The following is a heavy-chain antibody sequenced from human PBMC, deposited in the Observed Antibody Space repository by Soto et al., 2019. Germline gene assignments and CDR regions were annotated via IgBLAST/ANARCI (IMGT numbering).Heavy chain of an antibody. Sequence: SETLSLTCTVSVGSIYRSCYYLGWILQPPGRGLEWIGNIDYNWFTYSNPSLKSRVTISRDTSKNQFSMKLTSVTSADTALYYCGEVLVGATGRTDSEAWGLGTMVTLSS. CDR3: GEVLVGATGRTDSEA. V-gene: IGHV4-39*01. D-gene: IGHD2-15*01. CDR1: VGSIYRSCYY. J-gene: IGHJ5*02. CDR2: IDYNWFT.